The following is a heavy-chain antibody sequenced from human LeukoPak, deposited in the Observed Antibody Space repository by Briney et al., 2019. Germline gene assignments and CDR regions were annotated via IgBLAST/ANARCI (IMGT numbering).Heavy chain of an antibody. D-gene: IGHD3-16*02. CDR1: GGSFSGYY. CDR3: ARGFPPYDYVWGSYRLYYFDY. CDR2: INHSGST. J-gene: IGHJ4*02. V-gene: IGHV4-34*01. Sequence: SETLSLTCAVYGGSFSGYYWSWIRQPPGKGLEWIGEINHSGSTNYDPSLKSRVTISVDTSKNQFSLKLSSVTAADTAVYYCARGFPPYDYVWGSYRLYYFDYWGQGTLVTVSS.